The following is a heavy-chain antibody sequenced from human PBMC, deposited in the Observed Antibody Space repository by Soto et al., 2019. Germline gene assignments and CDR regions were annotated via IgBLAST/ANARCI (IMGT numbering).Heavy chain of an antibody. V-gene: IGHV4-61*01. CDR3: ARNYDSAGSFDY. J-gene: IGHJ4*02. CDR1: GGSVSSGSYY. Sequence: KPSETLSLTCTVSGGSVSSGSYYWSWIRQPPGKGLEWIGYIYYSGSTNYNPSLKSRGTISVDTSKNQFSLKLSSVTAADTAVYYCARNYDSAGSFDYWGQGTLVTVSS. D-gene: IGHD3-22*01. CDR2: IYYSGST.